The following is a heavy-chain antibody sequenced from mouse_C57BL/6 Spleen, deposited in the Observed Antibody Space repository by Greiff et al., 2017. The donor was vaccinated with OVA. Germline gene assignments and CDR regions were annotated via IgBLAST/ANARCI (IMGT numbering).Heavy chain of an antibody. V-gene: IGHV5-17*01. CDR3: ARPVTTVVATGYFDV. CDR1: GFTFSDYG. D-gene: IGHD1-1*01. CDR2: ISSGSSTI. Sequence: EVQRVESGGGLVKPGGSLKLSCAASGFTFSDYGMHWVRQAPEKGLEWVAYISSGSSTIYYADTVKGRFTISRDNAKNTLFLQMTSLRSEDTAMYYCARPVTTVVATGYFDVWGTGTTVTVSS. J-gene: IGHJ1*03.